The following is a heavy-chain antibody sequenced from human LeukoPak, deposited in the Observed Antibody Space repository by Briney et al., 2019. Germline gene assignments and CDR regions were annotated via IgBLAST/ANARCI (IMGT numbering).Heavy chain of an antibody. Sequence: ASVKVSCKASGYTFTSYYMHWVRQAPGQGLEWMGIINPSGGSTSYAQKFQGRVTITADKSTSTAYMELSSLRSEDTAVYYCASGDYGDYVLDYWGQGTLVTVSS. D-gene: IGHD4-17*01. CDR3: ASGDYGDYVLDY. V-gene: IGHV1-46*01. J-gene: IGHJ4*02. CDR1: GYTFTSYY. CDR2: INPSGGST.